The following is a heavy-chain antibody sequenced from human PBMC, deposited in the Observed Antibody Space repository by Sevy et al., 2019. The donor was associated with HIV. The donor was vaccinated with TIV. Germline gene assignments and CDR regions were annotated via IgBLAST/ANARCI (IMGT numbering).Heavy chain of an antibody. CDR3: AKEWTLLSDWYGEFDY. J-gene: IGHJ4*02. Sequence: GGSLRLSCAASGFTFTNYGMHWVRRAPGKGLEWVSGISNSGANTYYADSVRGRFTVSRDNSKNKVYLQLNSLRAEDTARYYCAKEWTLLSDWYGEFDYWGQGTLVTVSS. CDR2: ISNSGANT. CDR1: GFTFTNYG. V-gene: IGHV3-23*01. D-gene: IGHD6-19*01.